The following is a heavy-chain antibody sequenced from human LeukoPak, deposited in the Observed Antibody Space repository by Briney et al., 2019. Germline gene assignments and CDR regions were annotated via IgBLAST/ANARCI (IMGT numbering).Heavy chain of an antibody. CDR3: ARATPIAESFDY. Sequence: SETLSLTCTVSGGSIRSSSYYWSWIRQPPGKGLEWIGEINHSGSTNYNPSLKSRVTISVDTSKNQFSLKLSSVTAADTAVYYCARATPIAESFDYWGQGTLVTVSS. V-gene: IGHV4-39*07. CDR2: INHSGST. CDR1: GGSIRSSSYY. J-gene: IGHJ4*02. D-gene: IGHD2-15*01.